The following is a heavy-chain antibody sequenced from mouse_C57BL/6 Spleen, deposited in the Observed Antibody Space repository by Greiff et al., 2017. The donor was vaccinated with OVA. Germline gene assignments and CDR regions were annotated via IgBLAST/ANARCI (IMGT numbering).Heavy chain of an antibody. Sequence: QVQLKESGPGLVAPSQSLSITCTVSGFSLTSSGVDWVRQPPGKGLEWLGVIWGGGSTNYNSALMSRLSISKDNSKSQVFLKMNSLQTDDTAMYYCAKRSNYGWYFDVWGTGTTVTVSS. CDR3: AKRSNYGWYFDV. V-gene: IGHV2-9*01. CDR1: GFSLTSSG. D-gene: IGHD2-5*01. J-gene: IGHJ1*03. CDR2: IWGGGST.